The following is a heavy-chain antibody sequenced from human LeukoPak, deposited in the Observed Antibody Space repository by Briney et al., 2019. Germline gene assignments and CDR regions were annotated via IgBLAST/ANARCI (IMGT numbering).Heavy chain of an antibody. CDR3: ARDLAYCSSTSCYYYYYYMDV. D-gene: IGHD2-2*01. CDR1: GGSISSGSYY. V-gene: IGHV4-61*02. Sequence: SETLSLTCTVSGGSISSGSYYWSWIRQPAGKGLEWIGRIYTSGSTNYNPSLKSRVTISVDTSENQFSLKLSSVTAADTAVYYCARDLAYCSSTSCYYYYYYMDVWGKGTTVTVSS. CDR2: IYTSGST. J-gene: IGHJ6*03.